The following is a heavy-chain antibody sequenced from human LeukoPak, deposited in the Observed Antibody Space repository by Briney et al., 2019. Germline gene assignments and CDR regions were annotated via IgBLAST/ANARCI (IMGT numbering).Heavy chain of an antibody. V-gene: IGHV3-30*02. J-gene: IGHJ4*02. CDR3: AKDVRRVTPPDDY. CDR2: IRYDGSNK. CDR1: GFTFSSYS. Sequence: GGSLRLSCAASGFTFSSYSMNWVRQAPGMGLEWVAFIRYDGSNKYYADSVKGRFTISRDNSKNTLYLQMNSLRAEDTAVYYCAKDVRRVTPPDDYWGQGTLVAVSS. D-gene: IGHD4-23*01.